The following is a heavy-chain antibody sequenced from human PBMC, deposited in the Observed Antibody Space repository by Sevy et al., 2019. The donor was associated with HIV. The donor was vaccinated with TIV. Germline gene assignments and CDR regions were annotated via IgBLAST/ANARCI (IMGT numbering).Heavy chain of an antibody. J-gene: IGHJ6*02. CDR1: TFSVTDNY. Sequence: GGSLRLSCAASTFSVTDNYMSWVRQAPGKGLEWVSTIYSGGSTFYADSVKGRFTISRDNSKNTLYLQMNSLRAEDTAVYYRARDRYYDASGYYYYYYGLDVWGQGTTVTVSS. CDR2: IYSGGST. V-gene: IGHV3-66*01. D-gene: IGHD3-22*01. CDR3: ARDRYYDASGYYYYYYGLDV.